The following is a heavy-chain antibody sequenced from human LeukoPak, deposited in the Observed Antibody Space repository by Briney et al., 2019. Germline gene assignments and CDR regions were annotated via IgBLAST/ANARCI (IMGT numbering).Heavy chain of an antibody. D-gene: IGHD2-15*01. J-gene: IGHJ5*02. Sequence: GGSLRLSCAASGFTFSNYDMNWVRQAPGKGLEWVSYMSDTSSTIYYADSVKGRFTISRDNSKNTLSLQMNSLRAEDTAIYYCAKHPYEGYCSGGSCWNNWFDPWGQGTLVTVSS. CDR2: MSDTSSTI. CDR1: GFTFSNYD. V-gene: IGHV3-48*01. CDR3: AKHPYEGYCSGGSCWNNWFDP.